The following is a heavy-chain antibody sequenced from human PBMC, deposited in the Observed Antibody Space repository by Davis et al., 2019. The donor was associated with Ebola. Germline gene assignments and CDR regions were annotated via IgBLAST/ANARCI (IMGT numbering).Heavy chain of an antibody. J-gene: IGHJ6*02. Sequence: ASVKVSCKASGYTFTSYYMHWVRQAPGQGLEWMGIINPSGGSTSYAQKFQGRVTMTRDTSTSTVYMELSSLRSEDTAVYYCARDSPYYDFWSASPAGYYGMDVWGQGTTVTVSS. D-gene: IGHD3-3*01. V-gene: IGHV1-46*01. CDR3: ARDSPYYDFWSASPAGYYGMDV. CDR2: INPSGGST. CDR1: GYTFTSYY.